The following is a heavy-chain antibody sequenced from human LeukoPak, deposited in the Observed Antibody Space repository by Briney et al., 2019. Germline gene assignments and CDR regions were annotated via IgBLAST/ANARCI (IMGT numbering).Heavy chain of an antibody. D-gene: IGHD3-22*01. CDR3: ARDSIEDYYDSSGYFDY. V-gene: IGHV3-21*01. Sequence: GGSLRLSCAASGFTFSSYAMNWVRQAPGKGLEWVSSISSSSNYISYADSLKGRFIVSRDNAKNSVDLQMNSLRAEDTAVYYCARDSIEDYYDSSGYFDYWGQGILVTVSS. CDR1: GFTFSSYA. J-gene: IGHJ4*02. CDR2: ISSSSNYI.